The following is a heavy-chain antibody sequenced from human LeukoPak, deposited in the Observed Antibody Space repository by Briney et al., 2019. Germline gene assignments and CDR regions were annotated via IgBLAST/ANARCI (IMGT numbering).Heavy chain of an antibody. D-gene: IGHD3-9*01. V-gene: IGHV3-23*01. J-gene: IGHJ4*02. CDR3: ARDHDILTGYSPRHFDF. CDR2: ISGSGGST. CDR1: GFTFSSYA. Sequence: GGSLRLSCAASGFTFSSYAMSWVRQAPGKGLEWVSAISGSGGSTYYADSVKGRFTISRDNSKNTLYLQMNSLRAEDTAVYYCARDHDILTGYSPRHFDFWGQGTLVTVSS.